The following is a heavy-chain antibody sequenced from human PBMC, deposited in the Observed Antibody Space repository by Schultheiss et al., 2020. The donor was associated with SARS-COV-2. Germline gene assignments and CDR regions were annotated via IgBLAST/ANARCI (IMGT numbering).Heavy chain of an antibody. V-gene: IGHV4-39*07. CDR1: GGSISSSEYY. J-gene: IGHJ4*02. D-gene: IGHD6-6*01. Sequence: TLSLTCTVSGGSISSSEYYWGWIRQPPGKGLQWIGSIYHSGSTYYNSSLKSRVTMSVDRSRTQFSLKLSSVTAADTAVYYCARANDYSSSSYYFDYWGQGILVTVSS. CDR2: IYHSGST. CDR3: ARANDYSSSSYYFDY.